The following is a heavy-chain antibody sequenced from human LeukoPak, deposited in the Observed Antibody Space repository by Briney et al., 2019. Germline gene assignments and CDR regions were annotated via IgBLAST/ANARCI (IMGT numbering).Heavy chain of an antibody. CDR1: GFTFSGYG. CDR2: IRNDGTKE. Sequence: GSLTLSCAASGFTFSGYGMSWVRQAPGKGLEWVAFIRNDGTKEYHADSVKGRFSISRDNPKNTLYLQMNSLSVEDTAIYYCVKALGGSGSYWGQGTSVIVSS. V-gene: IGHV3-30*02. J-gene: IGHJ4*02. CDR3: VKALGGSGSY. D-gene: IGHD3-10*01.